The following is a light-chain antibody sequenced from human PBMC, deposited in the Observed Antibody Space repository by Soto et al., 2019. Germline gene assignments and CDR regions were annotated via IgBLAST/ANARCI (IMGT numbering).Light chain of an antibody. Sequence: QSALTQPASVSGSPGQSITIPCTGASSDVGSYNLVSWYQQHPGKAPKLMIYEVSRRPSGISNRFSGSKSGNTASLTISGLQAEDEADYYCCSYAGSPTVVILGGGTKLTVL. J-gene: IGLJ2*01. CDR1: SSDVGSYNL. CDR2: EVS. CDR3: CSYAGSPTVVI. V-gene: IGLV2-23*02.